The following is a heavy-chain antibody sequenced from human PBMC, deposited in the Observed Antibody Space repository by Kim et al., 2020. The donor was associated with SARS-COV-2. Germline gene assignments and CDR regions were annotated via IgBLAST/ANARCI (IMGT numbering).Heavy chain of an antibody. D-gene: IGHD3-3*01. CDR3: ARDHREWLQYTANWYFDL. CDR2: IYYSGST. CDR1: GGSISSYY. V-gene: IGHV4-59*01. J-gene: IGHJ2*01. Sequence: SETLSLTCTVSGGSISSYYWSWIRQPPGKGLEWIGYIYYSGSTNYNPSLKGRVTISVDTSKNQFSRKLRSVTAADTAVYYCARDHREWLQYTANWYFDLWGRGTLVTVSS.